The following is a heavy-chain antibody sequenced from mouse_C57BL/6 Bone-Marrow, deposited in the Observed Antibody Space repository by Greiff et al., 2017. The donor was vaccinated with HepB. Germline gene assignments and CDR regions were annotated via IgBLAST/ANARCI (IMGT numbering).Heavy chain of an antibody. CDR2: ISSGGSYT. D-gene: IGHD3-2*02. Sequence: EVKLMESGGDLVKPGGSLKLSCAASGFTFSSYGMSWVRQTPDKRLEWVATISSGGSYTYYPDSVKGRFTISRDNAKNTLYLQRSSLKSEDTAMYYCARRLNYWGQGTTLTVSS. CDR1: GFTFSSYG. J-gene: IGHJ2*01. CDR3: ARRLNY. V-gene: IGHV5-6*01.